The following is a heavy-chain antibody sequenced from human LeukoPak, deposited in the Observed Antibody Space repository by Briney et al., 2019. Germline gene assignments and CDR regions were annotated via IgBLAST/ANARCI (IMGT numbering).Heavy chain of an antibody. CDR3: ARTRRGYSYGLAPNYYYYYMDV. V-gene: IGHV1-2*02. CDR1: GYTFTGYY. J-gene: IGHJ6*03. CDR2: INPNSGAT. D-gene: IGHD5-18*01. Sequence: ASVKVSCKASGYTFTGYYMHWVRQAPGQGLEWMGWINPNSGATNYAQKFQGRVTMTRDTSISTAYMELSRLRSDDTAVYYCARTRRGYSYGLAPNYYYYYMDVWGKGTTVTISS.